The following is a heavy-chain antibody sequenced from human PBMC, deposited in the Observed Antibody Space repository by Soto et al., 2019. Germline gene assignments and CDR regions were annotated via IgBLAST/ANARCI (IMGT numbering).Heavy chain of an antibody. D-gene: IGHD2-8*01. CDR3: ARTPDRYCTNGVCFFDP. CDR2: INPNSGGT. J-gene: IGHJ5*02. CDR1: GYTFPGYY. Sequence: ASVKVSCKASGYTFPGYYMHWVRQAPGQGLEWMGWINPNSGGTNYAQKFQGRVTMTRDTSISTAYMELSRLRSDDTAVYYCARTPDRYCTNGVCFFDPWGQGTLVTVS. V-gene: IGHV1-2*02.